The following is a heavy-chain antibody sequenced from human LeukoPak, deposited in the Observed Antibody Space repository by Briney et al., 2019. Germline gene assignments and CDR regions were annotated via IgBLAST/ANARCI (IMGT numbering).Heavy chain of an antibody. V-gene: IGHV4-4*02. CDR3: ARTHSYSSSWYYFDY. J-gene: IGHJ4*02. D-gene: IGHD6-13*01. Sequence: SGTLSLTCAVSGGSISSSNWWGWVRQPPGKGLEWIGEIYHSGSTNYNPSLKSRVTISVDKSKNQFSLKLSSVAAADTAVYYCARTHSYSSSWYYFDYWGQGTLVTVSS. CDR1: GGSISSSNW. CDR2: IYHSGST.